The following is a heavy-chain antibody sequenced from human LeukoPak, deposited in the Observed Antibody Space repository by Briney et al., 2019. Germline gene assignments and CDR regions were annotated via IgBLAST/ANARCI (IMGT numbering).Heavy chain of an antibody. V-gene: IGHV3-9*01. D-gene: IGHD3-3*01. CDR1: GFTFDDYA. Sequence: GGSLRLSCAASGFTFDDYAMHWVRQAPGKGLEWVSGISWNSGTIGYADSVKGRFTISRDNAKNSLYLQMNSLGAEATALYYCTKDRGYSDFSSGPDDWGQRTLVTVSS. J-gene: IGHJ4*02. CDR2: ISWNSGTI. CDR3: TKDRGYSDFSSGPDD.